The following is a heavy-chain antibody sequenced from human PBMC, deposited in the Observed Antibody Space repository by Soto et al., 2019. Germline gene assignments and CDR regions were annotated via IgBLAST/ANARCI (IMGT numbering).Heavy chain of an antibody. CDR1: GGSFGGYY. CDR3: AREGGYDFWSGYYYYGMDV. D-gene: IGHD3-3*01. J-gene: IGHJ6*02. CDR2: INHSGST. V-gene: IGHV4-34*01. Sequence: SETLSLTCAVYGGSFGGYYWSWIRQPPGKGLEWIGEINHSGSTNYNPSLKSRVTISVDTSKNQFSLKLSSVTAADTAVYYCAREGGYDFWSGYYYYGMDVWGQGTTVTVSS.